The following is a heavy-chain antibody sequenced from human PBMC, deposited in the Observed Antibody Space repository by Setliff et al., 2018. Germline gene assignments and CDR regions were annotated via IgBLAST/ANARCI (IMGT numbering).Heavy chain of an antibody. CDR1: GFTFSSYS. CDR3: ARLYYNFWSGYFWEHAQFDP. V-gene: IGHV3-48*04. Sequence: GGSLRLSCAASGFTFSSYSMNWVRQAPGKGLEWVSYISNSDPTIYYADSVKGRFTVSSDNAKNSLYLQMNSLRAEDTAVYYCARLYYNFWSGYFWEHAQFDPWGQGTLVTVSS. J-gene: IGHJ5*02. D-gene: IGHD3-3*01. CDR2: ISNSDPTI.